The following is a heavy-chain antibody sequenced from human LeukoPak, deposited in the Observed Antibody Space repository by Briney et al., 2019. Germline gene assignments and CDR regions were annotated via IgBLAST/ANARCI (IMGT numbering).Heavy chain of an antibody. J-gene: IGHJ6*03. CDR3: AREYASSYYMDV. V-gene: IGHV3-21*01. CDR1: GFTVSSNY. Sequence: PGGSLRLSCAASGFTVSSNYMSWVRQAPGKGLEWVSSISSSSSYIYYADSVKGRFTISRDNAKNSLYLQMNSLRAEDTAVYYCAREYASSYYMDVWGKGTTVTVSS. CDR2: ISSSSSYI. D-gene: IGHD2-2*01.